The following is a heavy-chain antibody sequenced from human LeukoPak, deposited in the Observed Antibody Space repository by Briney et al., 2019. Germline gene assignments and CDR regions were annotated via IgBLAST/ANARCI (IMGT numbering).Heavy chain of an antibody. V-gene: IGHV1-46*01. CDR1: GYTFTSYY. CDR2: INPSGGIT. D-gene: IGHD2-15*01. CDR3: ARAGYCSGGSCYYYYGMDV. J-gene: IGHJ6*02. Sequence: GASVKVSCKASGYTFTSYYMHWVRQAPGQGLEWMGIINPSGGITTYAQKIQDRVTVTMDTSTSTAYMELRSLRSDDTAVYYCARAGYCSGGSCYYYYGMDVWGQGTTVTVSS.